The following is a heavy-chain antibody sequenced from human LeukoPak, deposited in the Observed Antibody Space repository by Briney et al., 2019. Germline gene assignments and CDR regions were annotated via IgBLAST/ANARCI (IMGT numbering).Heavy chain of an antibody. V-gene: IGHV4-59*08. D-gene: IGHD2-15*01. CDR2: IYYSGST. Sequence: SETLSLTCTVSGGSICSYYWSWIRQPPGKGLEWIGYIYYSGSTNYNPSLKSRVTISVDTSKNQFSLKLSSVTAADTAVYYCARLPYCSGGSCYSGDYWGQGTLVTVSS. CDR1: GGSICSYY. J-gene: IGHJ4*02. CDR3: ARLPYCSGGSCYSGDY.